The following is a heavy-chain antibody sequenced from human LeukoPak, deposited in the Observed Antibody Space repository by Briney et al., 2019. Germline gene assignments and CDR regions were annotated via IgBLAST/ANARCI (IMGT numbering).Heavy chain of an antibody. Sequence: GASVKVSCKASGGTFSSYAISWVRQAPEQGLEWMGRIIPIFGIANYAQKFQGRVTITADKSTSTAYMELSSLRSEDTAVYYCASTPRPGDPVDYGMDVWGQGTTVTVSS. J-gene: IGHJ6*02. CDR1: GGTFSSYA. CDR2: IIPIFGIA. V-gene: IGHV1-69*04. CDR3: ASTPRPGDPVDYGMDV.